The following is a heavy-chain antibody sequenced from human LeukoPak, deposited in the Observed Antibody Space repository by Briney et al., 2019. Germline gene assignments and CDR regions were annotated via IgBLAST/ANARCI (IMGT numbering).Heavy chain of an antibody. CDR3: ATRLTADSYEASDI. Sequence: GGSLRLSCVVSELSFSNYWMDWVRQAPGKGLEWVASISSGSHHKYHADSVKGRFTVSRDNDKNSLFLQMNSLRAEDTALYYCATRLTADSYEASDIWGQGTMVTVSS. CDR2: ISSGSHHK. V-gene: IGHV3-21*06. CDR1: ELSFSNYW. J-gene: IGHJ3*02. D-gene: IGHD6-13*01.